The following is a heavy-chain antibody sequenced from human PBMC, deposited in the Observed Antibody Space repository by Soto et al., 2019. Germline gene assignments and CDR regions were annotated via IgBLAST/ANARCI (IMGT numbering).Heavy chain of an antibody. CDR3: VKANRAVVAATVFDY. CDR2: ISSNGGST. D-gene: IGHD2-15*01. CDR1: GFTVSSYS. V-gene: IGHV3-64D*06. Sequence: PXESLRLSCSASGFTVSSYSMHWVRQAPGKGLEYVSAISSNGGSTYYADSVKGRFTISRDNSKNTLYLQMSSLRAEDTAVYYCVKANRAVVAATVFDYWGQGTLVTVSS. J-gene: IGHJ4*02.